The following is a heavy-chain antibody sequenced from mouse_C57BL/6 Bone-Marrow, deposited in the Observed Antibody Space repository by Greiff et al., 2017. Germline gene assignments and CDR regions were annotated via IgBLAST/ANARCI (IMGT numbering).Heavy chain of an antibody. CDR2: IDPSDSYT. CDR3: AREVYYGSWYYFDY. V-gene: IGHV1-69*01. J-gene: IGHJ2*01. CDR1: GYTFTSYW. Sequence: QVQLQQPGAELVMPGASVKLSCKASGYTFTSYWMPWVKQRPGQGLEWIGEIDPSDSYTNYNQKFKGKSTLTVDKSSSTAYMQLSSLTSEDSAVYYCAREVYYGSWYYFDYWGQGTTLTVSS. D-gene: IGHD1-1*01.